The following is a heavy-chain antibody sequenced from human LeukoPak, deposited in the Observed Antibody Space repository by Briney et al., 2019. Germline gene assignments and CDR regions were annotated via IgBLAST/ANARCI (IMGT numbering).Heavy chain of an antibody. V-gene: IGHV4-34*01. J-gene: IGHJ4*02. CDR1: GGSFSGYY. CDR2: INHSGST. Sequence: SETLSLTCAVYGGSFSGYYWSWIRQPPGKGLEWIGEINHSGSTNYNPSLKSRVTISVDTSKNQFSLKLSSVTAADTAVYYCARQVRGATDFDYWGQGTLVTVSS. D-gene: IGHD3-10*01. CDR3: ARQVRGATDFDY.